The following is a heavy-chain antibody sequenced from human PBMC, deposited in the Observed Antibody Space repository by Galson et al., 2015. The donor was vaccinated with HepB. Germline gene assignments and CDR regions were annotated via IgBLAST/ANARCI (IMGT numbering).Heavy chain of an antibody. CDR3: ARDWVVAGKYFDY. V-gene: IGHV3-21*01. J-gene: IGHJ4*02. D-gene: IGHD6-19*01. CDR1: GFTFSSYS. Sequence: SLRLSCAASGFTFSSYSMNWVRQAPGKGLEWVSSISSSSSYIYYADSVKGRFTISRDNAKNSLYLQMNSLRAEDTAVYYCARDWVVAGKYFDYWGQGTLVTVSS. CDR2: ISSSSSYI.